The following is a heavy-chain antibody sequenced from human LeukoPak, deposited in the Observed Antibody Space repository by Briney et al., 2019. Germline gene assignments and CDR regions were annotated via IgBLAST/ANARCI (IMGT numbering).Heavy chain of an antibody. CDR2: ISYHGSNK. CDR3: AREGPVAGNFDY. V-gene: IGHV3-30-3*01. Sequence: GGSLRLSCAASGFTFITCAMHWVRQAPGKGQEWVAVISYHGSNKDYADSVKGRFTISRDNSKNTLYLEMNSLRAEDTAVYYCAREGPVAGNFDYWGQGTLVTVSS. J-gene: IGHJ4*02. D-gene: IGHD6-19*01. CDR1: GFTFITCA.